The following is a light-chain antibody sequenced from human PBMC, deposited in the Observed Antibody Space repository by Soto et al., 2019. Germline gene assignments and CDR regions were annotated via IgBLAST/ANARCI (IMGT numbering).Light chain of an antibody. CDR2: EVS. J-gene: IGLJ1*01. Sequence: QSVLTQPASVSGSPGQSITISCTGTSSDVGTYNYVSWYQLHPGKAPKLMVYEVSNRPSGVSNRFSGSKSGNTASLTISGLQAEDEADYHCSSYTSSSTYVSGTGTKLTVL. CDR1: SSDVGTYNY. CDR3: SSYTSSSTYV. V-gene: IGLV2-14*01.